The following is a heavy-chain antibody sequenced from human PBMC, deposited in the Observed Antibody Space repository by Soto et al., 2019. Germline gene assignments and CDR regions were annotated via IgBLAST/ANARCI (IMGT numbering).Heavy chain of an antibody. D-gene: IGHD3-22*01. CDR1: GGTFSSYA. Sequence: SVKVSCKASGGTFSSYAISWVRQAPGQGLEWMGGIIPIFGTANYAQKFQGRVTITADKSTSTAYMELSSLRSEDTAVYYCARAGLNYCDSSGYPPYWYFDLWGRGTLVTVSS. V-gene: IGHV1-69*06. CDR2: IIPIFGTA. CDR3: ARAGLNYCDSSGYPPYWYFDL. J-gene: IGHJ2*01.